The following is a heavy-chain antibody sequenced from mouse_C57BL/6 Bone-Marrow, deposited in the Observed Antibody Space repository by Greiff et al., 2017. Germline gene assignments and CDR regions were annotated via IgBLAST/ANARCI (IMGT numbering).Heavy chain of an antibody. Sequence: QVQLQQSGPGLVQPSQSLSITCTVSGFSLTSYGVHWVRQSPGKGLEWLGVIWRGGSTDYNAAFMSRLSITKDNSNCQVFFKMNSLQADDTAIYYCAKRDSITTVVAEGYFDVWGTGTTVTVSS. D-gene: IGHD1-1*01. J-gene: IGHJ1*03. CDR1: GFSLTSYG. CDR3: AKRDSITTVVAEGYFDV. V-gene: IGHV2-5*01. CDR2: IWRGGST.